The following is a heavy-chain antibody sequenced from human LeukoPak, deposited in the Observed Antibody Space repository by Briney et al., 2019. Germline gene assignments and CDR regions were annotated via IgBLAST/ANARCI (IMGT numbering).Heavy chain of an antibody. V-gene: IGHV3-9*01. CDR1: GFTFDDYA. J-gene: IGHJ6*03. CDR3: AKDRTRYYNYMDV. Sequence: SGGSLRLSCAASGFTFDDYAMHWVRQAPGKGLEWVSGISWNSGSIGYADSVKGRFTISRDNAKNSLYLQMNSLRAEDTALYYCAKDRTRYYNYMDVWGKGTTVTVSS. CDR2: ISWNSGSI.